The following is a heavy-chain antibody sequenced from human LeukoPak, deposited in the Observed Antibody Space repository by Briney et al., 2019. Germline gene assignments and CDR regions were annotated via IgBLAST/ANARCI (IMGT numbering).Heavy chain of an antibody. CDR1: GGSISSSPYY. Sequence: SETLSLTCTVSGGSISSSPYYWGWIRQPPGKGLEWIGNIYYSGSTYYNASLKTRVTISVDTSKNQFSLKLTSVTAADPAVYYCAKHASVDGNWPRPLDYWGQGSLVTVSS. D-gene: IGHD6-19*01. CDR2: IYYSGST. J-gene: IGHJ4*02. V-gene: IGHV4-39*01. CDR3: AKHASVDGNWPRPLDY.